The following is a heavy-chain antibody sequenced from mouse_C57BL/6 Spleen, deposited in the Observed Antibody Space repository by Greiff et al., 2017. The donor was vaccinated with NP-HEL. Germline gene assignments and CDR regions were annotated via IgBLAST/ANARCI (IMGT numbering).Heavy chain of an antibody. CDR1: GFTFSSYA. CDR3: AGGDSAWFAY. D-gene: IGHD2-13*01. Sequence: EVMLVESGGGLVKPGGSLKLSCAASGFTFSSYAMSWVRQTPEKRLEWVATISDGGSYTYYPDNVKGRFTISRDNAKNNLYLQMSHLKSEDTAMYYCAGGDSAWFAYWGQGTLVTVSA. J-gene: IGHJ3*01. CDR2: ISDGGSYT. V-gene: IGHV5-4*03.